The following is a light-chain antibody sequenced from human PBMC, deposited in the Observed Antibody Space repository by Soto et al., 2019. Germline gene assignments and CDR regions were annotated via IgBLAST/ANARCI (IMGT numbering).Light chain of an antibody. CDR3: QVCDRKRNHVV. CDR1: TMRIKN. Sequence: SYELTQPPSVSVAPGQTASITCGGDTMRIKNVHWYQEKAGQAPVLIVYDHTGRSAGIPERFSGSNHENTATLTIKRVEGEDEANFYCQVCDRKRNHVVFGGGTKLTVL. V-gene: IGLV3-21*02. CDR2: DHT. J-gene: IGLJ3*02.